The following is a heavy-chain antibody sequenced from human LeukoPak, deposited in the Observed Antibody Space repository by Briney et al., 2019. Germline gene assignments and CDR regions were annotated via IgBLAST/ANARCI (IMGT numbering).Heavy chain of an antibody. D-gene: IGHD6-13*01. CDR1: GFTFASYS. J-gene: IGHJ4*02. CDR3: ARLGIITAAGSNDY. V-gene: IGHV3-7*03. Sequence: GGSLRLSCVASGFTFASYSMTWVRQAPGKGLEWVANIKQDGREKYYVDSVKGRFAISRDNAKNSLYLQMNSLRAEDTAVYYCARLGIITAAGSNDYWGQGTLVTVSS. CDR2: IKQDGREK.